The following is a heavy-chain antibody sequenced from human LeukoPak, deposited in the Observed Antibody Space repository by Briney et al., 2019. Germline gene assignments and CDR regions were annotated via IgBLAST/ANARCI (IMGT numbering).Heavy chain of an antibody. J-gene: IGHJ3*02. CDR2: ISYDGSNK. D-gene: IGHD6-19*01. CDR3: AKDPVSSGWSCSFDI. CDR1: GFTFSSYG. V-gene: IGHV3-30*18. Sequence: GGSLRLSCAASGFTFSSYGMHWVRQAPGKGLEWVAVISYDGSNKYYADSVKGRFTISRDNSKNTLYLQMNSLRAEDTAVYYCAKDPVSSGWSCSFDIWGQGTMVTVSS.